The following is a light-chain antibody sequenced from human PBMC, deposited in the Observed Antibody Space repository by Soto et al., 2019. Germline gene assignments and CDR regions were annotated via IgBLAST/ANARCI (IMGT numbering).Light chain of an antibody. V-gene: IGLV2-14*01. Sequence: QTALTQPASVCGSPGQSITISCTGTSSDVGAYNYASWYQQYPGEAPKVIIYDVSHRPAGVSNRFSGSKSGNTASLTISGLQTQDEADYYCRSYTSATTYVFGTGTKLTVL. CDR2: DVS. CDR3: RSYTSATTYV. J-gene: IGLJ1*01. CDR1: SSDVGAYNY.